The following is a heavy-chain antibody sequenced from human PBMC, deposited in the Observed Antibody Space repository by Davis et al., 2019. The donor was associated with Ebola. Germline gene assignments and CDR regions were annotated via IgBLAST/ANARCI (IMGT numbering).Heavy chain of an antibody. Sequence: SETLSLTCAVYDGSFSGYYWSWIRQPPGEGLEWIGEIYHSGSTNYNPSLKSRVTISVDKSKNQFSLKLSSVTAADTAVYYCASFDCSSTSCLQAFDIWGQGTMVTVSS. V-gene: IGHV4-34*01. CDR2: IYHSGST. D-gene: IGHD2-2*01. CDR1: DGSFSGYY. J-gene: IGHJ3*02. CDR3: ASFDCSSTSCLQAFDI.